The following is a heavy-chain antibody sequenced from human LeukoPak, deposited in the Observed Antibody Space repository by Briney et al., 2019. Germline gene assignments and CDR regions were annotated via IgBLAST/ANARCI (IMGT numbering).Heavy chain of an antibody. Sequence: GGSLRLSCAASGFTFSSYATSWVRQAPGKGLEWVSAISGSGGSTYYADSVKGRFTISRDNSKNTLYLQMNSLRAEDTAVYYCAKDRDIVVVVATSLFDYWGQGTLVTVSS. CDR2: ISGSGGST. CDR3: AKDRDIVVVVATSLFDY. D-gene: IGHD2-15*01. V-gene: IGHV3-23*01. CDR1: GFTFSSYA. J-gene: IGHJ4*02.